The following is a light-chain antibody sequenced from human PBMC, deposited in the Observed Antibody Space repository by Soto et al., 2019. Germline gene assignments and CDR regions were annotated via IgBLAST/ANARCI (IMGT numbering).Light chain of an antibody. CDR3: SSYTYSGTRYV. Sequence: QSVLTQPASVSGSPGQSITISCTGTSSDVGGSNYVSWYQQHPGKAPKLMIYDVRNRPSGISNRFSGSKSGNTASLTISGLQAEDEAEYYCSSYTYSGTRYVFGTGTKVTVL. CDR2: DVR. V-gene: IGLV2-14*01. J-gene: IGLJ1*01. CDR1: SSDVGGSNY.